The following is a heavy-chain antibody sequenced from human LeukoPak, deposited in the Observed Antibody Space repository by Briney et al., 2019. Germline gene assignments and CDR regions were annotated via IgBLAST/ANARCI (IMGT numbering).Heavy chain of an antibody. J-gene: IGHJ6*03. Sequence: PGGSLRLSCAASGFTFSSYWMSWVRQAPGKGLEWVANIKQDGSEKYYVDSVKGRFTISRDNAKNSLYLQMNSLRAEDTAVYYCARTRKSPIAAAGIYYYYYYMDVWGKGTTVTVSS. V-gene: IGHV3-7*01. D-gene: IGHD6-13*01. CDR2: IKQDGSEK. CDR3: ARTRKSPIAAAGIYYYYYYMDV. CDR1: GFTFSSYW.